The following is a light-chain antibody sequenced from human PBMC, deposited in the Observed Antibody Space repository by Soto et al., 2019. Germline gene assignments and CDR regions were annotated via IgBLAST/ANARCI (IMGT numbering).Light chain of an antibody. V-gene: IGLV2-14*01. CDR3: DSYTSSRAYV. CDR1: SSDVGGYNY. Sequence: QSALTQPASVSGSPVQSITISCTGTSSDVGGYNYVSWYQQQAGKAPKLIIHEVSNRPSGVSNRFSGSKSGNTASLTISGLQAEDEADYYCDSYTSSRAYVFGIGTKLTVL. J-gene: IGLJ1*01. CDR2: EVS.